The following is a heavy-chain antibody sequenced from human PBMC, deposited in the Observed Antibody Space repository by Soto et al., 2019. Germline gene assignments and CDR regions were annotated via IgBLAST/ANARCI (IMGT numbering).Heavy chain of an antibody. V-gene: IGHV3-9*01. J-gene: IGHJ4*02. CDR1: GFTFDDYA. CDR3: AKVNRRGGSCCLEYYFDY. CDR2: ISWNSGSI. D-gene: IGHD2-15*01. Sequence: GGSLRLSCAASGFTFDDYAMHWVRQAPGKGLEWVSGISWNSGSIGYADSVKGRFTISRDNAKNSLYLQMNSLRAEDTALYYCAKVNRRGGSCCLEYYFDYWGQGTLVTVSS.